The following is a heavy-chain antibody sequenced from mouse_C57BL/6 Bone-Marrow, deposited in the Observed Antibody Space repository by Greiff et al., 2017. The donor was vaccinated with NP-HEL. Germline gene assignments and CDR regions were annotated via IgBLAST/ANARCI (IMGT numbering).Heavy chain of an antibody. Sequence: QVTLKESGPGILQPSQPLSLPCSFSGFSLSTFGMGVGWIRQPSGKGLEWLAHIWWDDDTYYNPAMKSRPTISKDTSKNQVFLKSANVDTADTATYYCARIYYGNYGYFDVWGTGTTVTVSS. CDR3: ARIYYGNYGYFDV. CDR2: IWWDDDT. D-gene: IGHD2-1*01. V-gene: IGHV8-8*01. J-gene: IGHJ1*03. CDR1: GFSLSTFGMG.